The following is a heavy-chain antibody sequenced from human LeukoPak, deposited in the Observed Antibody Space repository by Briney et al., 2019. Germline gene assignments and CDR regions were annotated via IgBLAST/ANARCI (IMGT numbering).Heavy chain of an antibody. J-gene: IGHJ4*02. V-gene: IGHV3-23*01. CDR1: GFTFSSYG. CDR3: ARDGSPWYGGYGFDY. D-gene: IGHD4-23*01. CDR2: ISGSGSST. Sequence: GGSLRLSCAASGFTFSSYGMSWVRQAPGKGLEWVSAISGSGSSTHYADSVKGRFTISRDNSKNTLYLQMSSLRAEDTAVYYCARDGSPWYGGYGFDYWGQGTLVTVSS.